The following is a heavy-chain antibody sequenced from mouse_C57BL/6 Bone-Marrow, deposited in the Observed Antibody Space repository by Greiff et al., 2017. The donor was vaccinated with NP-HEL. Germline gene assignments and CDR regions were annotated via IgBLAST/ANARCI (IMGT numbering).Heavy chain of an antibody. Sequence: QVQLQQPGAELVRPGSSVKLSCKASGYTFTSYWMDWVKQRPGQGLEWIGNIYPSDSETHYNQKFKDKATLTVDKSSSTAYMQLSNLTSEDSAVYYCARREITTVVASGYWGQGTTLTVSS. D-gene: IGHD1-1*01. CDR3: ARREITTVVASGY. CDR1: GYTFTSYW. J-gene: IGHJ2*01. CDR2: IYPSDSET. V-gene: IGHV1-61*01.